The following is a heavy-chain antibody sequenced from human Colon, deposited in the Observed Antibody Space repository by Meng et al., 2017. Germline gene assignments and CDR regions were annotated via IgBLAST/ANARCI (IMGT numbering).Heavy chain of an antibody. Sequence: ALVKVSCKASGYTFTDYFMHWLRQAPGQRLEWMGYIDPNSGGTTFAQKFQGRVTMTRDTSISTVYMDLYSMTSDDTAVYYCARGPSSGAFDIWGQGTMVTVSS. CDR3: ARGPSSGAFDI. CDR1: GYTFTDYF. V-gene: IGHV1-2*02. CDR2: IDPNSGGT. J-gene: IGHJ3*02.